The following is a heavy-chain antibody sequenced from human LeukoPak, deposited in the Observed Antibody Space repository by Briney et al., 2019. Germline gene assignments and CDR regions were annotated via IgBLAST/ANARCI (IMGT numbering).Heavy chain of an antibody. CDR3: AKDRPVVVTAIPSD. V-gene: IGHV3-30*02. CDR2: IRYDGSNK. Sequence: GGPLRLSCAASGFTFSSYGMHWVRQAPGKGLEWVAFIRYDGSNKYYADSVKGRFTISRDNSKNTLYLQMNSLRAEDTAVYYCAKDRPVVVTAIPSDWGQGTLVTVSS. J-gene: IGHJ4*02. D-gene: IGHD2-21*02. CDR1: GFTFSSYG.